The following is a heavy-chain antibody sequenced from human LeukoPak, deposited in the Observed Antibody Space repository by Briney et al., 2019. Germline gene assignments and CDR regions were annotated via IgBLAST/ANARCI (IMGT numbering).Heavy chain of an antibody. CDR2: IIPIFGTA. CDR3: ARADYGDYDGFSGYYYSYYMDV. V-gene: IGHV1-69*06. D-gene: IGHD4-17*01. CDR1: GGTFSSYA. J-gene: IGHJ6*03. Sequence: GASVKVSCKASGGTFSSYAISWVRQAPGQGLEWMGGIIPIFGTANYAQKFQGRVTITVDKSTSTAYMELSSLRSEDTAVYYCARADYGDYDGFSGYYYSYYMDVWGKGTTVTVSS.